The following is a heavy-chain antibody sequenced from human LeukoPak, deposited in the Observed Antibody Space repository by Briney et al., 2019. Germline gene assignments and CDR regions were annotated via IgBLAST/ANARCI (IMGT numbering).Heavy chain of an antibody. J-gene: IGHJ5*01. CDR2: IKSDGST. Sequence: PGGSLRLSCAASGFTFSSYEMNWVRQAPGKGLMWVARIKSDGSTIYADSVQGRFTISRDNAKNTVYLQMNSLRVDDTAIYYCTRAITYFYGSVTYDWFDSWGQGTRVTVSS. CDR1: GFTFSSYE. D-gene: IGHD3-10*01. CDR3: TRAITYFYGSVTYDWFDS. V-gene: IGHV3-74*01.